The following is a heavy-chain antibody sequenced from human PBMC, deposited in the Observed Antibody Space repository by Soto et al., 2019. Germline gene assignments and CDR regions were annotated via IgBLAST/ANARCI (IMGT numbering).Heavy chain of an antibody. V-gene: IGHV4-34*01. J-gene: IGHJ6*02. CDR2: INHSGST. CDR1: GGSFSGYS. CDR3: ARGELLWFGERGYYYYYGMDV. D-gene: IGHD3-10*01. Sequence: LPETLSLTCSVYGGSFSGYSWSCIRQPPGKGLEWIGEINHSGSTNYNPSLKSRVTISVDTSKNQFSLKLSSVTAADTAVYYCARGELLWFGERGYYYYYGMDVWGQGTTVTVSS.